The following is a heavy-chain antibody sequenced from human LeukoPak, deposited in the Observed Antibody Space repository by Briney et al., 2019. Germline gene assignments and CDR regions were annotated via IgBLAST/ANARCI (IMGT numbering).Heavy chain of an antibody. D-gene: IGHD5-24*01. V-gene: IGHV4-61*02. Sequence: SETLSLTCTVSGGSISSGSYYWSWIRQPAGKGLEWIGRIYTSGSTNYNPSLKSRVTISVDTSKNQFSLKLSSVTAADTAVYYCARESVREMATPYWGQGTLVTVSS. CDR1: GGSISSGSYY. CDR2: IYTSGST. J-gene: IGHJ4*02. CDR3: ARESVREMATPY.